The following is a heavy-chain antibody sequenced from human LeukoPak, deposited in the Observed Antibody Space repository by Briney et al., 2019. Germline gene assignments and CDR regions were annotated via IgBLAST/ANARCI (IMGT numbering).Heavy chain of an antibody. CDR2: IYPDDSDT. Sequence: GESLKISCKHSEYSFPNYCIGWVRQMPGKGLEWMGTIYPDDSDTRYSPSFQGQVTISADKSISTAYLQWSSLKASDTAMYYCAIGRGGQQLGDYWGQGTLVTVSS. CDR1: EYSFPNYC. J-gene: IGHJ4*02. CDR3: AIGRGGQQLGDY. V-gene: IGHV5-51*01. D-gene: IGHD6-13*01.